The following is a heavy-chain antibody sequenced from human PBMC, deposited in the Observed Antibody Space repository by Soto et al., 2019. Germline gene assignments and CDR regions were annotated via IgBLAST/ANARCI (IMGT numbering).Heavy chain of an antibody. CDR3: ARGREFCTNTRCYWGWFDP. Sequence: QLVQSGAEVKKPGASVKVSCKASGYTFTGHYLFWVRQAPGQGLECMGWGNPDSGGTNYTQKFQGRVTQNRDTSISTADMELIKLTSKDPAVYYCARGREFCTNTRCYWGWFDPWGQGTLVTVST. V-gene: IGHV1-2*02. D-gene: IGHD2-2*01. CDR1: GYTFTGHY. J-gene: IGHJ5*02. CDR2: GNPDSGGT.